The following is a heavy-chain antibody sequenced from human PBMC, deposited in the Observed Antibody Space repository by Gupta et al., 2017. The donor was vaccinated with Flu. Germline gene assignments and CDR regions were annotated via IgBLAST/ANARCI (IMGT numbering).Heavy chain of an antibody. CDR2: IYTSGST. CDR3: ARGPSKETYDY. Sequence: QVQLQESGPGLVKPSQTLSLTCTVSGGSISSGSYYWSWIRQPAGKGLEWIGRIYTSGSTNYNPSLKSRVTISVDTSKNQFSLKLSSVTAADTAVYYCARGPSKETYDYWGQGTLVTASS. CDR1: GGSISSGSYY. V-gene: IGHV4-61*02. J-gene: IGHJ4*02.